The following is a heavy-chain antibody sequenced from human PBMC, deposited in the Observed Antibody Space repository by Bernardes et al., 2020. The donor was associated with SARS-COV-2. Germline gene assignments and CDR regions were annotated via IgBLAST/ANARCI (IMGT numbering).Heavy chain of an antibody. D-gene: IGHD3-3*01. J-gene: IGHJ6*02. Sequence: SETLSLTCTVSGGSISSYYWSWIRQPPGQGLGWIGYIYYSGSTNYNPSLKSRVTISVDTSKNQFSLKLSSVTAADTAVYYFARQDIGAIFGVVITPAGMDVWSQGTTVTGSS. V-gene: IGHV4-59*08. CDR3: ARQDIGAIFGVVITPAGMDV. CDR1: GGSISSYY. CDR2: IYYSGST.